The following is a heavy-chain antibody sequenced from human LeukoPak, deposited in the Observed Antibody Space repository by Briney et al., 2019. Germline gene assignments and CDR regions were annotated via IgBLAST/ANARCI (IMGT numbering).Heavy chain of an antibody. CDR2: INHSGRA. V-gene: IGHV4-34*01. CDR3: ARSVSGVESMAIVLTAAWYCIDG. CDR1: GGSFSDYY. Sequence: SETLSLTCAVYGGSFSDYYWTWIRQPPGKGLEWIGVINHSGRANYSPSLKSRVTISVDTSKNQFSLRLSSVTAADTAVYYCARSVSGVESMAIVLTAAWYCIDGWGKGTTVIVSS. J-gene: IGHJ6*03. D-gene: IGHD2/OR15-2a*01.